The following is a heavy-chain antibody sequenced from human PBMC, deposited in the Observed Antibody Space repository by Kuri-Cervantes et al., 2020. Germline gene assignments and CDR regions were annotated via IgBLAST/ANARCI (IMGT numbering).Heavy chain of an antibody. CDR1: GGSISSYY. D-gene: IGHD6-13*01. CDR3: ARDSSSRGSFDY. Sequence: SETLSLTCIVSGGSISSYYWSWIRQPAGKGLEWIGHIYTSGSTNFNPSLKSRVTISIDNFKNQFSLKLSSVTAADTAVYYCARDSSSRGSFDYWGQGTLVTVSS. V-gene: IGHV4-4*07. CDR2: IYTSGST. J-gene: IGHJ4*02.